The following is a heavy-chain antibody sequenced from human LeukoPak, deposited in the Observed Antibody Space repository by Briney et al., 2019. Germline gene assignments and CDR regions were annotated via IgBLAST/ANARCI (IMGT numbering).Heavy chain of an antibody. CDR2: IYWSGGSI. CDR3: AKDTGYYYDSSNYLGY. Sequence: GGSLRLSCVASGFTFDAYAMTWVRQAPGKGLEWVSGIYWSGGSIGYADSVKGRFTISRDNAKNSLYLQMNSLRAEDTALYYCAKDTGYYYDSSNYLGYWGQGTLVTVSS. V-gene: IGHV3-9*01. J-gene: IGHJ4*02. D-gene: IGHD3-22*01. CDR1: GFTFDAYA.